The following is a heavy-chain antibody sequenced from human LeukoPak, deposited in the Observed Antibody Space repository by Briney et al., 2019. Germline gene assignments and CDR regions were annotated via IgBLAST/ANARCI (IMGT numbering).Heavy chain of an antibody. Sequence: SETLSLTCAVYGGSFSGYYWSWIRQPPGKGLEWIGEINHSGSTNYNPSLKSRVTISVDTSKNQFSLKLSSVTAADTAVYYCARLYRLSSRVMDAFDIWGRGTMVTASS. CDR2: INHSGST. CDR1: GGSFSGYY. V-gene: IGHV4-34*01. CDR3: ARLYRLSSRVMDAFDI. J-gene: IGHJ3*02. D-gene: IGHD6-13*01.